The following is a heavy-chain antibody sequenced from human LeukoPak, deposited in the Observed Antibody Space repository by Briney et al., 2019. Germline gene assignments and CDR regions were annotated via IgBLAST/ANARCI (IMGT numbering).Heavy chain of an antibody. CDR2: IIPIFGTA. CDR1: GGTFSSYA. J-gene: IGHJ4*02. CDR3: ASEYHWNPPHFDY. V-gene: IGHV1-69*05. D-gene: IGHD1-20*01. Sequence: ASVKVSCKASGGTFSSYAISWGRQAPGQRLEWMGGIIPIFGTANYAQKFQGRVTITTDESTSTAYMELSSQRSDDTAVYYSASEYHWNPPHFDYWGQGTLVTVSS.